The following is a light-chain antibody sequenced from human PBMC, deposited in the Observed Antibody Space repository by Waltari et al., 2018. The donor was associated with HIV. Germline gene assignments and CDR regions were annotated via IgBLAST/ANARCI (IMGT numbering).Light chain of an antibody. CDR1: SSNIGSNT. V-gene: IGLV1-44*01. Sequence: QSVLTQPPSASGTSGQRVTISCSGSSSNIGSNTVNWYQQLPGTAPKLLIYSNNNRPSGVPDRFSGSKSGTSASLAISGLQSEDEADYYCAVWGDSLNGPVFGGGTKLTVL. CDR2: SNN. CDR3: AVWGDSLNGPV. J-gene: IGLJ2*01.